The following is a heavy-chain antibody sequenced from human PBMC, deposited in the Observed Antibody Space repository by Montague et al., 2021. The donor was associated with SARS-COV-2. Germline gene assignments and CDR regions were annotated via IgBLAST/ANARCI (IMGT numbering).Heavy chain of an antibody. J-gene: IGHJ4*02. CDR3: ARWDPQTLTLIGLRGKSASDY. CDR2: INHSGTT. Sequence: SETLSLTCAVYGGSFSGYYWTWIRQSPGTGLEWIVEINHSGTTNYNFNPSLRSRVTISADTSKSQFSLKLSSVTAADTGVYYCARWDPQTLTLIGLRGKSASDYWGQGTLVTVSS. D-gene: IGHD4-23*01. V-gene: IGHV4-34*01. CDR1: GGSFSGYY.